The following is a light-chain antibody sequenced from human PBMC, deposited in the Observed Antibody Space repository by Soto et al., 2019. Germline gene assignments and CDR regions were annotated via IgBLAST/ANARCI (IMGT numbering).Light chain of an antibody. V-gene: IGKV3-20*01. CDR2: GAS. CDR1: QSVSSSY. J-gene: IGKJ1*01. Sequence: EIVLTQSPGTLSLSPGERATLSCRASQSVSSSYLAWYQQKPGQAPRLLIYGASSRATGIPDRFSGSGSGKDFPLNISRLEAEDFAVYYCQQYGSSPTFGQGTKVEIK. CDR3: QQYGSSPT.